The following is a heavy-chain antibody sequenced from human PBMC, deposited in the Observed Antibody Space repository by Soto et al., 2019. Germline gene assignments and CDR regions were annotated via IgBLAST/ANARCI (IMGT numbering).Heavy chain of an antibody. V-gene: IGHV3-23*01. CDR3: AKTEPWLITSFDY. J-gene: IGHJ4*02. CDR1: GFTFSSYA. D-gene: IGHD6-19*01. Sequence: EVQLLESGGGLVQPGGSLRLSCVASGFTFSSYAMSWVRQAPGKGLEWVSGINGRGSSTYYADSVKGRFIISRDNSKNTLSLQMSSLRAEDTAVYYCAKTEPWLITSFDYWGQGTLVTVSS. CDR2: INGRGSST.